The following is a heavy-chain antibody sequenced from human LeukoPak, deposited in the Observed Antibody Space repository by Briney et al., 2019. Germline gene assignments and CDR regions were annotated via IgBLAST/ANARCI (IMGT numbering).Heavy chain of an antibody. CDR3: ARRGESPLARVFLDY. CDR2: ISSGGEK. J-gene: IGHJ4*02. CDR1: GASPGSRGVG. V-gene: IGHV2-5*02. Sequence: CGPTLLHPPPPLTLSGSFSGASPGSRGVGVCWSRQPPGKALEWLTVISSGGEKPYNPFLKRRLTITKESSETQRVRPLTNMDPLDPATYCCARRGESPLARVFLDYWGQGTLVTVSS. D-gene: IGHD2-21*01.